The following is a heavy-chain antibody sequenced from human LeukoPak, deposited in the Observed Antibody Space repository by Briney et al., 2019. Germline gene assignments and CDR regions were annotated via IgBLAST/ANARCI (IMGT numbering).Heavy chain of an antibody. J-gene: IGHJ2*01. Sequence: ASVKVSCKASGYTFTGYYMHWVRQAPGQGLEWMGWINPNSGGTNYAQKFQGRVTMTRDTSISTAYMELRSLRSDDTAVYYCARALYPLYYLDLWGPGTLVTVSS. CDR3: ARALYPLYYLDL. CDR1: GYTFTGYY. CDR2: INPNSGGT. D-gene: IGHD2-8*01. V-gene: IGHV1-2*02.